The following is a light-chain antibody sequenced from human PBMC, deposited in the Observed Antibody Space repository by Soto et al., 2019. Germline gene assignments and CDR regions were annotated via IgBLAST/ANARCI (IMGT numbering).Light chain of an antibody. J-gene: IGKJ4*01. V-gene: IGKV1-9*01. CDR2: SAS. Sequence: DIQLTQSPSFLSAFVGDTVTITCRASQAMSTYLAWYQQKPGKVPKLLIRSASTLQSGVPPRFSGGGSGTEFTLTLSTLPTDDSGIYYCQQLNGYQLAFGGGTNVEIK. CDR3: QQLNGYQLA. CDR1: QAMSTY.